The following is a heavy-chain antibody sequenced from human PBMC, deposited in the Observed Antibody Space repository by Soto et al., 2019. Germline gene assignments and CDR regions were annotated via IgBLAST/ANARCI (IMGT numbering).Heavy chain of an antibody. CDR2: ISTSSSTI. J-gene: IGHJ6*03. D-gene: IGHD3-10*02. V-gene: IGHV3-48*01. Sequence: WGSLRLSCAASGFTFSGYSMYWVRQAPAKGLEWVSYISTSSSTIYYADSVKGRFTVSRDDAKNSLYLQMNSLRVEDTAVYYCARDMSGDYYYYMDVWGRGTTVTVSS. CDR1: GFTFSGYS. CDR3: ARDMSGDYYYYMDV.